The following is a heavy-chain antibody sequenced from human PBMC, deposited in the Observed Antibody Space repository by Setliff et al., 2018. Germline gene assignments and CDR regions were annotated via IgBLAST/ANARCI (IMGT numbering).Heavy chain of an antibody. CDR1: GYTLSRHY. J-gene: IGHJ4*02. V-gene: IGHV1-46*01. Sequence: ASVKVSCKATGYTLSRHYMHWARQAPGQGLEWMGIINPGGGSASIVQKFQGRVTMTSDTSTSTVYMEVTGLTSEDTAVYYCARGGKAADARKGLFENWGQGTLVTVSS. CDR3: ARGGKAADARKGLFEN. D-gene: IGHD6-13*01. CDR2: INPGGGSA.